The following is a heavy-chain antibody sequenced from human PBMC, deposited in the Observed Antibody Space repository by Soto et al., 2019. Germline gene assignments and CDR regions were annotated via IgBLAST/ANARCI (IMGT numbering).Heavy chain of an antibody. CDR3: ARDAARYCSGGSCYDYFDY. Sequence: QVQLVQSGAEVKKPGSSVKVTCKASGGKFSSDTINWERQAPGRGLEWMGGIIPIFGTPNYAQKFQGRVTITADESTRTAYLELSSLRSEDTAVYYCARDAARYCSGGSCYDYFDYWGQGTLVTVSS. V-gene: IGHV1-69*12. CDR2: IIPIFGTP. D-gene: IGHD2-15*01. CDR1: GGKFSSDT. J-gene: IGHJ4*02.